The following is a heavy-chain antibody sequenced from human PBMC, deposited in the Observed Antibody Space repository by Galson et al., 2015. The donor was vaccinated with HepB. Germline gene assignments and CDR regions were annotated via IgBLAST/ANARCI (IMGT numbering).Heavy chain of an antibody. D-gene: IGHD2-2*01. V-gene: IGHV5-51*03. J-gene: IGHJ3*01. CDR3: AMYCSRSICCYYAFDV. Sequence: SGAEVTRPGESLTISCEGSGYSFTSYRISWVRRMPGKSLRGIGINYPCVWDPRYSPSYQGQVTISADKSTSTAYLKWSSLYATDAAMYYCAMYCSRSICCYYAFDVWGQGTTVTVSS. CDR2: NYPCVWDP. CDR1: GYSFTSYR.